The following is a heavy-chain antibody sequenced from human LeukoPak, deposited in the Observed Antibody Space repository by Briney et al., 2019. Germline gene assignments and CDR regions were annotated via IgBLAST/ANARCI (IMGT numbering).Heavy chain of an antibody. Sequence: ASVTVSCKASGYTFTSYYMHWVRQAPGQGLEWIGIINPSGGSTSYAQKFQGRVTMTRDTSTSTVYMELSSLRSEDTAVYYCARDLRYFDWLLNFDYWGQGTLVTVSS. CDR1: GYTFTSYY. CDR3: ARDLRYFDWLLNFDY. D-gene: IGHD3-9*01. CDR2: INPSGGST. V-gene: IGHV1-46*01. J-gene: IGHJ4*02.